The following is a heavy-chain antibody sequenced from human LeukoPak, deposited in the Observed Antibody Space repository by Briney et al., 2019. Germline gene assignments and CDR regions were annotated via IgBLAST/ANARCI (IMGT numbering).Heavy chain of an antibody. D-gene: IGHD3-3*01. Sequence: ASVKVSCKASGYTFTSYGISWVRQAPGRGLEWKGWISAYNGNTNYAQKLQGRVTMTTDTSTSTAYMELRSLRSDDTAVYYCAREHPYYDFWSGYYRSNWFDPWGQGTLVTVSS. CDR1: GYTFTSYG. CDR2: ISAYNGNT. V-gene: IGHV1-18*01. CDR3: AREHPYYDFWSGYYRSNWFDP. J-gene: IGHJ5*02.